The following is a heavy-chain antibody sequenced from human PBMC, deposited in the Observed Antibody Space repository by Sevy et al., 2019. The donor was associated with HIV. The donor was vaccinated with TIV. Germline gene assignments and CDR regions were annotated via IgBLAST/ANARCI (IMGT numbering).Heavy chain of an antibody. Sequence: GGSLRLSCAASGFTFSSYSMNWVRQAPGKGLEWVSYISSSSSTIYYADSVKGRFTISRDNAKNSLYLQMNSLRDEDTAVYYCAREDSLITFGGVIVRGAFDIWGQWTMVTVSS. D-gene: IGHD3-16*02. CDR1: GFTFSSYS. V-gene: IGHV3-48*02. CDR3: AREDSLITFGGVIVRGAFDI. J-gene: IGHJ3*02. CDR2: ISSSSSTI.